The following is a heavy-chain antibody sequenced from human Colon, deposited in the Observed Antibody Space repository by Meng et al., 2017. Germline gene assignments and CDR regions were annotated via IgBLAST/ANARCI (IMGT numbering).Heavy chain of an antibody. V-gene: IGHV6-1*01. Sequence: QQSGPGLAQPPATLSLTRAISGDSVSSKTAVWNWIRQSPSRGLEWLGRTYYRAKWNHDYAESLRGRITINPDTSNNQISLQLNSVTPEDTAVYYCARDLIVGATRCYFDYWGQGTLVTVSS. CDR3: ARDLIVGATRCYFDY. CDR2: TYYRAKWNH. J-gene: IGHJ4*02. CDR1: GDSVSSKTAV. D-gene: IGHD1-26*01.